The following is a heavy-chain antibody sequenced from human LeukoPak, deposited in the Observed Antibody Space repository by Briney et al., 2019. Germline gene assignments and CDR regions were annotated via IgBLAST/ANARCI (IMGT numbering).Heavy chain of an antibody. Sequence: GRSLRLSCAASGFTFSSYAMHWVRQAPGKGLEWVAVISYDGSNKYYADSVKGRFTISRDNSKNTLYLQMNSLRAEDTAVYYCAKAPSGRGYYFDYWGQGTLVTVSS. CDR2: ISYDGSNK. CDR3: AKAPSGRGYYFDY. CDR1: GFTFSSYA. V-gene: IGHV3-30*04. J-gene: IGHJ4*02. D-gene: IGHD3-10*01.